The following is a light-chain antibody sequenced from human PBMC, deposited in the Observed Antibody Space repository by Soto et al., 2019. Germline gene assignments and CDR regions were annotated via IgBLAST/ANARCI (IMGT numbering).Light chain of an antibody. CDR2: EAS. CDR3: CSYAGSTTWV. CDR1: SSDVGSYNL. Sequence: QSALTQPASMSGSPGQSITISCTGTSSDVGSYNLVSWYQQCPGKAPKLMIYEASKRPSGVSNRFSGSKSGNAASLTISGLQAEDEADYYCCSYAGSTTWVFGGGTKLTVL. V-gene: IGLV2-23*01. J-gene: IGLJ2*01.